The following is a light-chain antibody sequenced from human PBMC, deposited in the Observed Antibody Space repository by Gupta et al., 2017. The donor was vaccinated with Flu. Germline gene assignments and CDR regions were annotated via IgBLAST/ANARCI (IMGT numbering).Light chain of an antibody. CDR3: SSDTNTNTLVL. V-gene: IGLV2-14*01. Sequence: QSALTQPASVSGSPGQSITISCTGTSSDIGGYNYVSWYQQHPGKAPKLMIFEVSNRPSGVATRFSGSKSGNTASLTIAGLQAEDEADYYCSSDTNTNTLVLFGRGTKLTVL. CDR2: EVS. CDR1: SSDIGGYNY. J-gene: IGLJ3*02.